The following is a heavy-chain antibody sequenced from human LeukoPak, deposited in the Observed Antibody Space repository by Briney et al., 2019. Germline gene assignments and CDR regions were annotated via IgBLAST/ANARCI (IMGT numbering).Heavy chain of an antibody. CDR1: GFIFNNAW. Sequence: GGSLRLSCAASGFIFNNAWMSWVRQAPGKGLEWVGRIKSKIDGGTTDYAAPVKDRFTISRDDSKNTLYLQMNSLRAADTAVYYCARDKGTSYLSSFDYWGQGTLVTVSS. J-gene: IGHJ4*02. D-gene: IGHD6-6*01. CDR2: IKSKIDGGTT. V-gene: IGHV3-15*01. CDR3: ARDKGTSYLSSFDY.